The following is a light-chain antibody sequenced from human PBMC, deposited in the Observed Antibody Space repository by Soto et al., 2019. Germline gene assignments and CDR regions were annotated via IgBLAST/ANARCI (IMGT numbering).Light chain of an antibody. V-gene: IGKV3-15*01. Sequence: EIVMTQSPATLSVSPGARATLSCRASQSVSSILAWYQQKPGQAPRLLIYGASTRATDIPGRFSGSGSGTEFTLTISSLQSEDFAVYYCQQYNNWPETFGQGTKVDIK. J-gene: IGKJ1*01. CDR3: QQYNNWPET. CDR1: QSVSSI. CDR2: GAS.